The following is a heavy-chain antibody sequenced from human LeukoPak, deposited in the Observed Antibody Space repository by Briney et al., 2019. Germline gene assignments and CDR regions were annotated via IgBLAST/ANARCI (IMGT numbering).Heavy chain of an antibody. CDR2: IYTSGST. CDR1: GGSISSYY. J-gene: IGHJ4*02. CDR3: ARDKNYYDNSGRRKVTDY. D-gene: IGHD3-22*01. V-gene: IGHV4-4*07. Sequence: SETLSLTCTVSGGSISSYYWSWIRQPAGKGLEWIGRIYTSGSTNYNPSLKSRVTMSVDTSKNQFSLKLSSVTAADTAIYYCARDKNYYDNSGRRKVTDYWGQGTLVTVSS.